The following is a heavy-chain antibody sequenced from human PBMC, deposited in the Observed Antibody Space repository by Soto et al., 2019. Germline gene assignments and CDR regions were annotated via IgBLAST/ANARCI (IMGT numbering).Heavy chain of an antibody. CDR3: ARVDSSGYYYPRYFDY. CDR2: INPSGGST. V-gene: IGHV1-46*01. J-gene: IGHJ4*02. D-gene: IGHD3-22*01. Sequence: QVQLVQSGAEVKKPGASVKVSCKASGYTFTSYYMHWVRQAPGQGLEWMGIINPSGGSTSYAQKFQGRVTMTRDTSTSKVYMELSSLRSEDTAVYYCARVDSSGYYYPRYFDYWGQGTLVTVSS. CDR1: GYTFTSYY.